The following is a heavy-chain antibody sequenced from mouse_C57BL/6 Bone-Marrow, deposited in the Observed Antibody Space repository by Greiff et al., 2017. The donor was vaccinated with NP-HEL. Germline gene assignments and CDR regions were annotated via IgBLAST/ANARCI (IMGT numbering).Heavy chain of an antibody. J-gene: IGHJ2*01. D-gene: IGHD1-1*01. CDR2: INPNNGGT. V-gene: IGHV1-22*01. Sequence: EVQLQQSGPELVKPGASVKMSCKASGYTFTDYNMHWVKQSHGKSLEWIGYINPNNGGTSYNQKFKGKATLTVNKSSSTAYMELRSLTSEDSAVYYCARAGGATVVASFDYWGQGTTLTVSS. CDR1: GYTFTDYN. CDR3: ARAGGATVVASFDY.